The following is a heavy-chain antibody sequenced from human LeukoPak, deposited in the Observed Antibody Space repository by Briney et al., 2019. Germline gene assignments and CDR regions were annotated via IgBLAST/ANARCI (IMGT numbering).Heavy chain of an antibody. J-gene: IGHJ6*02. CDR1: GYTFTSYD. CDR2: MNPNSGNT. V-gene: IGHV1-8*01. D-gene: IGHD5-18*01. CDR3: AIMVTQTDYYYYGMDV. Sequence: ASVKVSCKASGYTFTSYDINWVRQATGQGLEWMGWMNPNSGNTGYAQKFQGRVTITRNTSISTAYMELSSLRSEDTAVYYCAIMVTQTDYYYYGMDVWGQGTTVTVSS.